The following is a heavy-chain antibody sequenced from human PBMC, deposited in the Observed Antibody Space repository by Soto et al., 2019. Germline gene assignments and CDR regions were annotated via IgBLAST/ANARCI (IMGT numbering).Heavy chain of an antibody. CDR1: GYSFTTYG. CDR3: AREGPAPYYYYGMDV. V-gene: IGHV1-18*01. J-gene: IGHJ6*02. CDR2: ISAYNGNT. Sequence: QVQLVQSGGEVKKPGASVKVSCKTSGYSFTTYGISWVRQAPGQGLEWMGWISAYNGNTNYAQKLQDRVTMTTDTSTSTGYMEVRSRRSDDTGGYYCAREGPAPYYYYGMDVWGQGSTVTVSS.